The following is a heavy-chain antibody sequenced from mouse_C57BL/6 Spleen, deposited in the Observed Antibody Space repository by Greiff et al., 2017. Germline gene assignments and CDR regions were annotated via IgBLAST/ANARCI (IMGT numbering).Heavy chain of an antibody. Sequence: VQLQQSGPALVKPGASVQIPCKASGYTFTDYNMDWVKQSHGKSLEWIGDINPNNGGTIYNQKFKGKATLTVDKSSSTAYMELRSLTSEDTAVYYCARSGDYDYDVRYFDYWGQGTTLTVSS. D-gene: IGHD2-4*01. CDR2: INPNNGGT. J-gene: IGHJ2*01. CDR3: ARSGDYDYDVRYFDY. CDR1: GYTFTDYN. V-gene: IGHV1-18*01.